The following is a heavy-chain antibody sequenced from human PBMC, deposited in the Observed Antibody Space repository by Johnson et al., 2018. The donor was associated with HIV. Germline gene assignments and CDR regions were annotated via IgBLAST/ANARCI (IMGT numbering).Heavy chain of an antibody. CDR1: GFTFSSYA. Sequence: VQLVESGGGVVQPGRSLRLSCAASGFTFSSYAMHWVRQTPGKGLEWVSILYSAGSAYYADSVKGRFTISRDNSKNTLYLQMNSLRPEDTAVYYCARAPPYYGGYSVSDAFDIWGQGTMVTVSS. D-gene: IGHD3-22*01. CDR2: LYSAGSA. CDR3: ARAPPYYGGYSVSDAFDI. V-gene: IGHV3-66*02. J-gene: IGHJ3*02.